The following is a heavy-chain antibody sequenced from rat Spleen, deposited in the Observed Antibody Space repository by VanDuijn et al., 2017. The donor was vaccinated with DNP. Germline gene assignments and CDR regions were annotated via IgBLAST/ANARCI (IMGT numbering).Heavy chain of an antibody. CDR1: GFTFNNYW. V-gene: IGHV5-31*01. CDR3: ARVQLGYYALDA. D-gene: IGHD5-1*01. J-gene: IGHJ4*01. Sequence: EVQLVESGGGSVQPGRSLKLSCAASGFTFNNYWMTWIRQVPGKGLEWVASITSSGGSTYYPDSVKGRFTISRDNAKNTLYLQMNSLRSEDTATYFWARVQLGYYALDAWGQGTSVTVSS. CDR2: ITSSGGST.